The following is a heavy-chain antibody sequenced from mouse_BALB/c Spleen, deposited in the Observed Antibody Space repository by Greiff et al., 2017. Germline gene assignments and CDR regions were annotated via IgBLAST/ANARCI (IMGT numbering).Heavy chain of an antibody. CDR1: GFTFTGSV. Sequence: EVQLQQSGAELVKPGASVKMSCTASGFTFTGSVMHWVKQKPGQGLEWIGYINPYNDGTKYNEKFKGKATLTTAKSATTAYMELSSLTSEDSAVYYCERGGGSSCDAMDYWGQGTSVTVSS. CDR3: ERGGGSSCDAMDY. V-gene: IGHV1-14*01. D-gene: IGHD1-1*01. CDR2: INPYNDGT. J-gene: IGHJ4*01.